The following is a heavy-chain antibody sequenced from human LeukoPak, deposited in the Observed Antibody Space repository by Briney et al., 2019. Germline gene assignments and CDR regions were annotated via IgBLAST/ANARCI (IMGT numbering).Heavy chain of an antibody. CDR1: GGSISSSSYY. D-gene: IGHD3-3*01. J-gene: IGHJ3*02. V-gene: IGHV4-39*01. CDR2: IYYSGST. Sequence: SETLSLTCTVSGGSISSSSYYWGWIRQPPGKGLEWIGSIYYSGSTYYNPSLKSRVTISVDTSKNQFSLKLSSVTAADTAVYYCARGRGGDFWSGPRDAFDIWGQGTMVTVSS. CDR3: ARGRGGDFWSGPRDAFDI.